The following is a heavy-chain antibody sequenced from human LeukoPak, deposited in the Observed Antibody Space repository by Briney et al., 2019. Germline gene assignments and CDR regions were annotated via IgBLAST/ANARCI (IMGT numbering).Heavy chain of an antibody. D-gene: IGHD4-17*01. Sequence: PGGSLRLSCAVSGFTVSSNYMSWVRQAPGKGLEWVSVIYSGGSTYYADSVKGRFTISRDNSKNTLYLQMNSLRAEDTAVYYCAREWPNYGDTGIDYWGQGTLVTVSS. CDR1: GFTVSSNY. V-gene: IGHV3-53*01. CDR3: AREWPNYGDTGIDY. J-gene: IGHJ4*02. CDR2: IYSGGST.